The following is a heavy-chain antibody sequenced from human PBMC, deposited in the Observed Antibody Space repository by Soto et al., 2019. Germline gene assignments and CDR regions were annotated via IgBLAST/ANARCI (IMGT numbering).Heavy chain of an antibody. Sequence: PVGPLRLSCAASGFTFSSYSMNWFRQAPGKGLEWVSYITSRGSNKYYADSVKGRFTISRDNSKNTLYLQMNSLRAEDTAVYYCARDLGYGSGSYGPRYHYGMDVWGQGTTVTGLL. V-gene: IGHV3-30-3*01. CDR1: GFTFSSYS. D-gene: IGHD3-10*01. CDR2: ITSRGSNK. J-gene: IGHJ6*02. CDR3: ARDLGYGSGSYGPRYHYGMDV.